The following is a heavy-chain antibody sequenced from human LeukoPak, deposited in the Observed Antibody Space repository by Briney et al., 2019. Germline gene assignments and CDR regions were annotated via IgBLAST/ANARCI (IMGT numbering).Heavy chain of an antibody. CDR3: ARGGAAAEEKVADAFDI. CDR2: ISAYNGYT. Sequence: ASVKVSCKASGYTFTSYGISWVRQAPGQGLEWMGWISAYNGYTNYAQKLQGRVTMTTDTSTSTAYMELRSLRSDDTAVYYCARGGAAAEEKVADAFDIWGQGTMVTVSS. J-gene: IGHJ3*02. D-gene: IGHD6-13*01. V-gene: IGHV1-18*01. CDR1: GYTFTSYG.